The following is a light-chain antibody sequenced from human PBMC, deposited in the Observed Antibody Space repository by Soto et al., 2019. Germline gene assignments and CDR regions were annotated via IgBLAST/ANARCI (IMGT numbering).Light chain of an antibody. J-gene: IGKJ1*01. CDR1: QTISSW. CDR3: QHYNSYSEA. V-gene: IGKV1-5*03. Sequence: DIQMTQSPSTLSGSVGDRVTITCRASQTISSWLAWYQQKPGKDPKLLLYKASTLKSGVPSRFSGSGSGTEFTLTISSLQPDDFATYYCQHYNSYSEAFGQGTKV. CDR2: KAS.